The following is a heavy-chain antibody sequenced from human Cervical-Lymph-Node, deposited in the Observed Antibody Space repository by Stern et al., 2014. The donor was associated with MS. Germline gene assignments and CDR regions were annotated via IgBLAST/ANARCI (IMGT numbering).Heavy chain of an antibody. Sequence: VQLVESGTDVKKPGASAKVSCEASGYTFTVYYIHWVRQAPGQGLEWMGWINPATGATTYAQNFQGRVTMTRDTSITTAYMILSRLSSDDTAVYYCARDLADYRYYFDSWGPGTLVTVSS. V-gene: IGHV1-2*02. CDR3: ARDLADYRYYFDS. CDR2: INPATGAT. CDR1: GYTFTVYY. J-gene: IGHJ4*02. D-gene: IGHD4-11*01.